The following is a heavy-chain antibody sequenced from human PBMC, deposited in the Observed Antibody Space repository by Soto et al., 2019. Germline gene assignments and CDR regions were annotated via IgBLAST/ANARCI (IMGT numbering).Heavy chain of an antibody. CDR2: ISGSGGST. CDR3: APKIGSSTGYYYYYGMDG. CDR1: GFTFSSYA. J-gene: IGHJ6*02. V-gene: IGHV3-23*01. D-gene: IGHD6-13*01. Sequence: GGSLRLSCAASGFTFSSYAMSWVRQAPGKGLEWVSAISGSGGSTYYADSVKGRFTISRDNSKNTLYLQMNSLRAEDTAVYYCAPKIGSSTGYYYYYGMDGWGQGTTVTVSS.